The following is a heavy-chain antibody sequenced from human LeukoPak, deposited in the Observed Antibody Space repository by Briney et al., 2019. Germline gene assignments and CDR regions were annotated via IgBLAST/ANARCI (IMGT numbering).Heavy chain of an antibody. V-gene: IGHV4-34*01. CDR1: GGSFSGYY. CDR2: INHSGST. CDR3: ARGVTYYYGSGRPYYFDY. D-gene: IGHD3-10*01. J-gene: IGHJ4*02. Sequence: SETLSLTCAVYGGSFSGYYWSWIRQPPGKGLEWIGEINHSGSTNYNPSLKSRVTISVDTSKNQFSLKLSSVTAADTAVYYCARGVTYYYGSGRPYYFDYWGQGTLDTVSS.